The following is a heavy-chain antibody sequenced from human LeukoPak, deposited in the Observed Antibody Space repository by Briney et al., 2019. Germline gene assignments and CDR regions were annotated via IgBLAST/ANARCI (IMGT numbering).Heavy chain of an antibody. CDR2: ISSTSGSTI. V-gene: IGHV3-48*04. D-gene: IGHD2-2*01. CDR3: ARRYCSGTSCLLDY. J-gene: IGHJ4*02. CDR1: GFTFSSYW. Sequence: GGSLRLSCTASGFTFSSYWMNWVRQAPGKGLEWVSYISSTSGSTIYYADSVKGRFTISRDNAKNSLYLQMNSLRAEDTAVYYCARRYCSGTSCLLDYWGQGTLVTVSS.